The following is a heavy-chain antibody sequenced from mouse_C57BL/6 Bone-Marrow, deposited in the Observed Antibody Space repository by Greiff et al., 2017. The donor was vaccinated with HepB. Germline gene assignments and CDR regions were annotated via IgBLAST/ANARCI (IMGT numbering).Heavy chain of an antibody. V-gene: IGHV1-15*01. Sequence: QVQLQQSGAELVRPGASVTLSCKASGYTFPDYELHWVKQTPVHGLEWIGAIDPETGGTAYNQKFKGKAILTADKSSSTAYMELRSLTSEDSAVYYCPNSPSCAYWGQGTLVTVSA. CDR2: IDPETGGT. D-gene: IGHD2-12*01. CDR3: PNSPSCAY. CDR1: GYTFPDYE. J-gene: IGHJ3*01.